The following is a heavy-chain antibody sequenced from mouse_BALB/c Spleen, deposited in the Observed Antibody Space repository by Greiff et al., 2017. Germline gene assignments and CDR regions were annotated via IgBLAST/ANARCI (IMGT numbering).Heavy chain of an antibody. CDR3: ARRSYCTLDY. D-gene: IGHD1-1*01. CDR1: GYTFTSYW. CDR2: INPSTGYT. Sequence: QVQLKESGAELAKPGASVKMSCKASGYTFTSYWMHWVKQRPGQGLEWIGYINPSTGYTEYNQKFKDKATLTADKSSSTAYMQLSSLTSEDSAVYYCARRSYCTLDYWGQGTSVTVSS. J-gene: IGHJ4*01. V-gene: IGHV1-7*01.